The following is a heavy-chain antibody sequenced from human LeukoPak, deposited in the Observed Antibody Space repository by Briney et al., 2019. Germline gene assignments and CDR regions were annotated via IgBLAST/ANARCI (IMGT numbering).Heavy chain of an antibody. J-gene: IGHJ4*02. V-gene: IGHV4-4*07. D-gene: IGHD2/OR15-2a*01. CDR3: AKYKFGSDYFSN. CDR2: IYTSGST. Sequence: SETLSLTCTVSGDSISGYYWSWIRQPAGKGLEWIGRIYTSGSTKYNPSFQGRVTMSLDTSKNQFSLRLSSMTAADTAIYYCAKYKFGSDYFSNWGQGTLVTVSS. CDR1: GDSISGYY.